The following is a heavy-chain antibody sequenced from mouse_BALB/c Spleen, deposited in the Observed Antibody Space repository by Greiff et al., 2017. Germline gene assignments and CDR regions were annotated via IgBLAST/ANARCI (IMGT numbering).Heavy chain of an antibody. J-gene: IGHJ3*01. CDR3: ARGGYSAWFAY. CDR2: IWSGGST. CDR1: GFSLTSYG. D-gene: IGHD2-3*01. V-gene: IGHV2-2*02. Sequence: VKLQESGPGLVQPSQSLSITCTVSGFSLTSYGVHWVRQSPGKGLEWLGVIWSGGSTDYNAAFISRLSISKDNSKSQVFFKMNSLQANDTAIYYCARGGYSAWFAYWGQGTLVTVSA.